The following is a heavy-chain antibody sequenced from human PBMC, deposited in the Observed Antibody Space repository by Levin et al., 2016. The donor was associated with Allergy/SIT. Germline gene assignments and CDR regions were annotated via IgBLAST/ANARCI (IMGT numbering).Heavy chain of an antibody. J-gene: IGHJ4*02. Sequence: SETLSLTCTVSGGSISSYYWSWIRQPPGKGLEWIGYIYYSGSTNYNPSLKSRVTISVDTSKNQFSLKLSSVTAADTAVYYCARVGDISNHFDYWGQGTLVTVSS. CDR2: IYYSGST. V-gene: IGHV4-59*01. CDR1: GGSISSYY. CDR3: ARVGDISNHFDY. D-gene: IGHD2-15*01.